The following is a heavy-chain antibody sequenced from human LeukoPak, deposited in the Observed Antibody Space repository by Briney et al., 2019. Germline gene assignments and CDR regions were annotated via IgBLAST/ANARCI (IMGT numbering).Heavy chain of an antibody. V-gene: IGHV4-59*01. Sequence: SETLSLTCSVSGGSISSYYWSWIRQPPGKGLEWIGYIYYSGSTNCNPSLKSRVTISVDTSKNQFSLKLSSVTAADTAVYYCARVFDTSGYFYAFDYWGQGTLVTVSS. CDR1: GGSISSYY. D-gene: IGHD3-22*01. CDR2: IYYSGST. CDR3: ARVFDTSGYFYAFDY. J-gene: IGHJ4*02.